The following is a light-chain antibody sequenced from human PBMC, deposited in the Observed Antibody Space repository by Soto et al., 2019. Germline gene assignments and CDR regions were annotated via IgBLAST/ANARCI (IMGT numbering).Light chain of an antibody. CDR2: GTS. V-gene: IGKV3-20*01. Sequence: EIVLTQSPGTLSLSPGEGATLSCRASQTVSSSYLAWYQQKPGQAPRVLIYGTSSRATGTPDRFSGSGSGTDFTLTITRLEPEDFAVYFCQHYGSSPYTFGQGTKVDSK. J-gene: IGKJ2*01. CDR1: QTVSSSY. CDR3: QHYGSSPYT.